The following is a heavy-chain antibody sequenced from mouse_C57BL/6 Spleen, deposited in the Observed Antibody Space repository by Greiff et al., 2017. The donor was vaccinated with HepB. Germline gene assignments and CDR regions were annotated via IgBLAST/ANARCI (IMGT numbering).Heavy chain of an antibody. CDR2: INPGSGGT. CDR1: GYAFTNYL. Sequence: QVQLQQSGAELVRPGTSVKVSCKASGYAFTNYLIEWVKQRPGQGLEWIGVINPGSGGTNYNEKFKGKATLTADKSSSTAYMQLSSLTSEDSAVYFCARSGDYDALAGYFGVGGTGTTVTVSS. J-gene: IGHJ1*03. D-gene: IGHD2-4*01. V-gene: IGHV1-54*01. CDR3: ARSGDYDALAGYFGV.